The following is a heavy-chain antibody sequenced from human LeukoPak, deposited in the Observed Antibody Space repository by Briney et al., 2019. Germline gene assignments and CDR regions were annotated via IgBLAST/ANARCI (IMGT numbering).Heavy chain of an antibody. CDR3: AKGSLPSDY. CDR1: GISFSSFG. CDR2: ISGSGGST. J-gene: IGHJ4*02. V-gene: IGHV3-23*01. D-gene: IGHD1-26*01. Sequence: PGGSLRLSCAASGISFSSFGMHWVRQAPGKGLEWVSAISGSGGSTYYADSVKGRFTISRDNSKNTLYLQMNSLRAEDTAVYYCAKGSLPSDYWGQGTLVTVSS.